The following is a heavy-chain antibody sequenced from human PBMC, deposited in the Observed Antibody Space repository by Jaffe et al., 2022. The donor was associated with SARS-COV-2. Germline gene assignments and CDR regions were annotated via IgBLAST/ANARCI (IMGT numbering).Heavy chain of an antibody. CDR2: VYYTGST. V-gene: IGHV4-59*01. CDR3: AKVGAAATNYYYYGMDV. D-gene: IGHD6-13*01. J-gene: IGHJ6*02. CDR1: GDPMTSYF. Sequence: QVQLQESGPGLVKPSETLSLTCTVSGDPMTSYFWSWVRRPPGKGLEWIGYVYYTGSTHYNPSLKSRVTISLDTSKKQFSLNLRSVTAADTAVYYCAKVGAAATNYYYYGMDVWGQGTTVTVSS.